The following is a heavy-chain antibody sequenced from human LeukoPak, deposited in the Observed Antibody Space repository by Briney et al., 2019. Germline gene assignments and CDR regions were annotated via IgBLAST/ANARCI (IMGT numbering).Heavy chain of an antibody. CDR2: IYSAGHT. CDR3: ARDRGVTEYYYYGMDV. V-gene: IGHV3-66*01. D-gene: IGHD3-10*01. Sequence: PGGSLRLSCVASGFTFSDSWMSWVRHVSGKGLEWVSVIYSAGHTYYADSVNGRFTISRDNSKNTLYFQMNSLRAEDTAVYYCARDRGVTEYYYYGMDVWGQGTTVTVSS. J-gene: IGHJ6*02. CDR1: GFTFSDSW.